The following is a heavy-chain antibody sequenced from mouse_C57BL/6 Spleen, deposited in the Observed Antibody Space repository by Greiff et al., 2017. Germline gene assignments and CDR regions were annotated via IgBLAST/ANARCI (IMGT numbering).Heavy chain of an antibody. CDR2: IYPGSGST. D-gene: IGHD2-4*01. Sequence: QVQLKQPGAELVKPGASVKMSCKASGYTFTSYWITWVKQRPGQGLEWIGDIYPGSGSTNYNEKFKSKATLTVDTSSSTAYMQLSSLPSEDAAVYYCARWFYYDYDAHCDYWGPGTTLTVSA. V-gene: IGHV1-55*01. CDR3: ARWFYYDYDAHCDY. J-gene: IGHJ2*01. CDR1: GYTFTSYW.